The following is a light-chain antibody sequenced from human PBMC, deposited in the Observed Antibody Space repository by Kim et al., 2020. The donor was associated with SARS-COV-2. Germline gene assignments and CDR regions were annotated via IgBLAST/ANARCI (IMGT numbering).Light chain of an antibody. Sequence: SVKLTCILTSGHSTYAIAWHQQQPGKGPRFLMKLNSDGSHRKGDGIPDRFSGSSSGTERYLTISSLQAEDEADYYCQTWDTGIRVFGGGTKVTVL. CDR3: QTWDTGIRV. V-gene: IGLV4-69*01. CDR2: LNSDGSH. CDR1: SGHSTYA. J-gene: IGLJ3*02.